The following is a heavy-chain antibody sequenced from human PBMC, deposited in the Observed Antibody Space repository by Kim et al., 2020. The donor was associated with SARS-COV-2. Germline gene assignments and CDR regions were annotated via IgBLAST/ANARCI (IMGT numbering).Heavy chain of an antibody. CDR3: AKDPAHGPDGDYGFDY. J-gene: IGHJ4*02. Sequence: VKGRFTISRDNSKNTLYLQMNSLRAEDTAVYYCAKDPAHGPDGDYGFDYWGQGTLVTVSS. D-gene: IGHD4-17*01. V-gene: IGHV3-30*02.